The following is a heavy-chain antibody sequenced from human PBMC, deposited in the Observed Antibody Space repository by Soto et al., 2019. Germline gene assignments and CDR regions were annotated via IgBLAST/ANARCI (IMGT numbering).Heavy chain of an antibody. CDR2: IKSKTDGGTT. CDR3: TTISYLSSIAARYYYYYMDV. Sequence: GGSLRLSCAASGFTFSNAWMSWVRQAPGKGLEWVGRIKSKTDGGTTDYAAPVKGRFTISRDDSKNTLYLQMNSLKTEDTAVYYCTTISYLSSIAARYYYYYMDVWGKGTTVTVSS. V-gene: IGHV3-15*01. D-gene: IGHD6-6*01. CDR1: GFTFSNAW. J-gene: IGHJ6*03.